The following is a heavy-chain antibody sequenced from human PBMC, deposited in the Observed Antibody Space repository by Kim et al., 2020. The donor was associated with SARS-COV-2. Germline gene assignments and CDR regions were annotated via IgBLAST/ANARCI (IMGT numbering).Heavy chain of an antibody. CDR3: AKDDQGGTAMVIPLDY. CDR2: ISGSGGST. J-gene: IGHJ4*02. V-gene: IGHV3-23*01. CDR1: GFTFSSYA. Sequence: GGSLRLSCAASGFTFSSYAMSWVRQAPGKGLEWVSAISGSGGSTYYADSVKGRFTISRDNSKNTLYLQMNSLRAEDTAVYYCAKDDQGGTAMVIPLDYWGQGTLVTVSS. D-gene: IGHD5-18*01.